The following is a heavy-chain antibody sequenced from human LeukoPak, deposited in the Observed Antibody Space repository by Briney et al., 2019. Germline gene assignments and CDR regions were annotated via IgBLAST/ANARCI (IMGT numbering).Heavy chain of an antibody. CDR2: IYYSGST. CDR3: ARHYLDPDAFDI. CDR1: GGSISSSSYY. Sequence: SETLSLTCTVSGGSISSSSYYWGWIRQPPGKGLEWIGSIYYSGSTYYNPSLKSRVTISVDTSKNQFSLQLSSVTAADTAVYSCARHYLDPDAFDIWGQATMVTVSS. J-gene: IGHJ3*02. V-gene: IGHV4-39*01.